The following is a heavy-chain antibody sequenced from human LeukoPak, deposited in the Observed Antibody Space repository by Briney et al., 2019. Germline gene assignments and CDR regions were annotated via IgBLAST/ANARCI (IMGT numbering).Heavy chain of an antibody. CDR1: GFTVSSNY. V-gene: IGHV3-66*01. D-gene: IGHD2-2*01. CDR3: ARGSGYCSSTSCRSPFGY. CDR2: IYSGGST. Sequence: GGSLRLSCAASGFTVSSNYMSWVRQAPGKGLEWVSVIYSGGSTYYADSVKGRFTISRDNSKNTLYLQMNSLRAEDTAVYYCARGSGYCSSTSCRSPFGYWGQGTLLTVSS. J-gene: IGHJ4*02.